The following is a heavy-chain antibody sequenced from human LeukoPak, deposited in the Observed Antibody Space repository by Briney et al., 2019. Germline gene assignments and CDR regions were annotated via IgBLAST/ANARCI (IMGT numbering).Heavy chain of an antibody. V-gene: IGHV4-39*07. Sequence: SETLSLTCAVSGVSISSSNSYWGWIRQPPGKGLEWIGSIYYSGSTYYNPSLKSRVTISVDTSKNQFSLKLSSVNAADTAVYYCARGGQGRIAVADGGFDYWGQGTLVTVSS. CDR2: IYYSGST. CDR1: GVSISSSNSY. J-gene: IGHJ4*02. CDR3: ARGGQGRIAVADGGFDY. D-gene: IGHD6-19*01.